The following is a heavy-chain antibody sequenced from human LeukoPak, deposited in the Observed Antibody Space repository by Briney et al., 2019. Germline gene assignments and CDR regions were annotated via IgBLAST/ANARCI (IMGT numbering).Heavy chain of an antibody. Sequence: PSETLSLTCAVSGGSISSGGYSWSWIRQPPGKGLEWIGYIYYSGSTNYNPSLKSRVTISVGTSKNQFSLKLSSVTAADTAVYYCARTAPFLGMDVWGQGTTVTVSS. V-gene: IGHV4-61*08. CDR1: GGSISSGGYS. CDR2: IYYSGST. J-gene: IGHJ6*02. CDR3: ARTAPFLGMDV.